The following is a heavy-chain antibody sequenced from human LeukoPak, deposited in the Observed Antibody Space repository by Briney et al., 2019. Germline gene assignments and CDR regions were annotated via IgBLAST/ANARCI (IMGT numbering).Heavy chain of an antibody. CDR3: ARDRAWEQQLGNWFDP. Sequence: RGASVKVSCTASGYTFTSYGISWVRQAPGQGLEWMGWISAYNGNTNYAQKLQGRVTMTTDTSTSTAYMELRSLRSDDTAVYYCARDRAWEQQLGNWFDPWGQGTLVTVSS. CDR2: ISAYNGNT. D-gene: IGHD6-13*01. CDR1: GYTFTSYG. V-gene: IGHV1-18*01. J-gene: IGHJ5*02.